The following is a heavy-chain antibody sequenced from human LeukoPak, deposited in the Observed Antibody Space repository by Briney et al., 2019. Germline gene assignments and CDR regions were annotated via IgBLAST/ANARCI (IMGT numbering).Heavy chain of an antibody. V-gene: IGHV3-21*01. J-gene: IGHJ4*02. D-gene: IGHD6-13*01. CDR1: GFTFSSYS. Sequence: GGSLRLSCAASGFTFSSYSMNWVRQAPGKGLEWVSSISSSSSYIYYADSVKGRFTISRDNAKNSLYLQMNSLRAEDTAVYYCARDGSSWRIFDYWGQGTLVTVSS. CDR2: ISSSSSYI. CDR3: ARDGSSWRIFDY.